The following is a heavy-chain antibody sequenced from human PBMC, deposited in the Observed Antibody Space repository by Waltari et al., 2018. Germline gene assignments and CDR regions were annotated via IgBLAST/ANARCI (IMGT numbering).Heavy chain of an antibody. Sequence: QVQLVQSGAEVKKPGASVKVSCKASGYTFTSYAMHWVRQAPGQRLEWMGWINAGNGNTKDSQKFQGRVTITRDTSASTAYMELSSLRSEDTAVYYCARSLGRGSSHFDYWGQGTLVTVSS. CDR1: GYTFTSYA. V-gene: IGHV1-3*01. D-gene: IGHD1-26*01. CDR2: INAGNGNT. J-gene: IGHJ4*02. CDR3: ARSLGRGSSHFDY.